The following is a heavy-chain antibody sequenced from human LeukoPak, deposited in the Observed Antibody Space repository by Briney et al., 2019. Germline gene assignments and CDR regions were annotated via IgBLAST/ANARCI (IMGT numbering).Heavy chain of an antibody. CDR2: IYCSGNT. CDR1: GVSITTYY. CDR3: VRHQTGTTADY. Sequence: RPSETLSLTCTVSGVSITTYYWSWIRQPPGKGLEWIGCIYCSGNTNNSPSLKSRVTILVDTSKSQFSLSLTSVTAADTAVYYCVRHQTGTTADYWGQGTLVTVSS. D-gene: IGHD1-7*01. V-gene: IGHV4-59*08. J-gene: IGHJ4*02.